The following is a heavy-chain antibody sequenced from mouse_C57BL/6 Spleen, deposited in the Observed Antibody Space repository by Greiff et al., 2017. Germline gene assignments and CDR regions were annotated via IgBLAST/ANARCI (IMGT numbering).Heavy chain of an antibody. CDR1: GYAFTSYW. Sequence: VQLQQPGAELVKPGASVKMSCKASGYAFTSYWITWVKQRPGQGLEWIGEIYPGSGSTNYNEKFKSKATLTVDTSSRTAYMQLSSLASEDYAGYCCGGTGYDYARDYWGQGTSVTVSS. D-gene: IGHD3-2*02. CDR3: GGTGYDYARDY. J-gene: IGHJ4*01. CDR2: IYPGSGST. V-gene: IGHV1-55*01.